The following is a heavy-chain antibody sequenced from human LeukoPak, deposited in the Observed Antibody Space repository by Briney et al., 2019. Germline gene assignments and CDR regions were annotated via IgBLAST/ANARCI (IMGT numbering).Heavy chain of an antibody. V-gene: IGHV4-61*01. CDR2: IYYSGST. Sequence: PSETLSLTCTVSGGSVSSGSYYWSWIRQPPGKGLEWIGYIYYSGSTNYNPSLKSRLTISVDTSKNQFSLKLSSVTAADTAVYYCARAPLTTANRGGMDVWGKGTTVTVSS. D-gene: IGHD4-17*01. CDR3: ARAPLTTANRGGMDV. J-gene: IGHJ6*04. CDR1: GGSVSSGSYY.